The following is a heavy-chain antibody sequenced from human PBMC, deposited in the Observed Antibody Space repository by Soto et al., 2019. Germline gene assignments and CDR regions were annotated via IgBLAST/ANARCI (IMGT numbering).Heavy chain of an antibody. CDR2: IVYSGST. J-gene: IGHJ6*02. Sequence: QLQLQESGPGLVKPSETLSLTCTVSGGSISSSSYYWGWIRQPPGKGLEWIGSIVYSGSTYYNPSLKSRVTISVDTSKNQFSLKLSSVTAADTAVYYCARHLTYCSAGSCYSASPYYRRDVWGRGTTVTVSS. CDR3: ARHLTYCSAGSCYSASPYYRRDV. V-gene: IGHV4-39*01. CDR1: GGSISSSSYY. D-gene: IGHD2-15*01.